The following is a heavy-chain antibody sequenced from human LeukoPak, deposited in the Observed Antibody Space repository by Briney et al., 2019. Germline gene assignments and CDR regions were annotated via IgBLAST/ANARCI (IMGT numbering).Heavy chain of an antibody. J-gene: IGHJ4*02. CDR3: ARDQGGDYYDSSGYPDY. V-gene: IGHV3-30*03. Sequence: GGSLRLSCAASGFTFSSYGMHWVRQAPGKGLEWVAVISYDGSNKYYADSVKGRFTISRDNSKNTLYLQMNSLRAEDTAVYYCARDQGGDYYDSSGYPDYWGQGTLVSVSS. CDR1: GFTFSSYG. CDR2: ISYDGSNK. D-gene: IGHD3-22*01.